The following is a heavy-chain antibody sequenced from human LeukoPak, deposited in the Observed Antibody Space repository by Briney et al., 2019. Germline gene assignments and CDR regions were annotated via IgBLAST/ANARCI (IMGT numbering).Heavy chain of an antibody. J-gene: IGHJ4*02. CDR1: GGSINSNSYY. CDR2: IYYSGST. D-gene: IGHD3-22*01. V-gene: IGHV4-39*01. Sequence: SETLSLTCTVSGGSINSNSYYWGWIRQPPGKGLGWIGSIYYSGSTYYNPSLKSRVTISVDTSKNQFSLKLSSVTAADTAVFYCARINYYGNSAFDYWGQGTLVTVSS. CDR3: ARINYYGNSAFDY.